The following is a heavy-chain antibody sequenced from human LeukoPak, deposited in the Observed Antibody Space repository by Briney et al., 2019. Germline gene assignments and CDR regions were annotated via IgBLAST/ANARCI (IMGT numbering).Heavy chain of an antibody. CDR3: ARVMVAATHPDY. J-gene: IGHJ4*02. D-gene: IGHD2-15*01. CDR1: GGTFSSYA. CDR2: IIPIFGTA. Sequence: ASVKVSCKASGGTFSSYAISWVRQAPGQGLEWMGGIIPIFGTANYAQKFQGRVTITADESTSTAYMELSRLRSADTAVYYCARVMVAATHPDYWGQGTLVTVSS. V-gene: IGHV1-69*13.